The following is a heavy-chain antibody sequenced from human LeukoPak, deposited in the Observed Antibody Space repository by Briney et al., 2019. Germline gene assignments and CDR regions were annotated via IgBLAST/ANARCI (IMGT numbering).Heavy chain of an antibody. Sequence: GASVKVSCKASGYTFTSYYMHWVRQAPGQGLEWMVIINPSGGSTSYAQKFQGRVTMTRDTSTSTVYMELSSLRSEDTAVYYCARDPYSYYYGMDVWGQGTTVTVSS. CDR2: INPSGGST. CDR1: GYTFTSYY. CDR3: ARDPYSYYYGMDV. J-gene: IGHJ6*02. V-gene: IGHV1-46*01.